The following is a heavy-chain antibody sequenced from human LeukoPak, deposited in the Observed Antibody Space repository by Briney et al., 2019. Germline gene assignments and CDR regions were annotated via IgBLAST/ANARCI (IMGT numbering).Heavy chain of an antibody. CDR2: IRGSSTTI. CDR3: ARDASSRCGTYARYGPYLDY. J-gene: IGHJ4*02. V-gene: IGHV3-48*01. CDR1: WFNFCTSR. Sequence: GGSLRLSCAASWFNFCTSRMRWGRQTPGKGLEWISYIRGSSTTIYYADSVKGRFTISRDNARNSLYLQMSDLRAEDTGVYFCARDASSRCGTYARYGPYLDYWGQGSLVTVSS. D-gene: IGHD1-1*01.